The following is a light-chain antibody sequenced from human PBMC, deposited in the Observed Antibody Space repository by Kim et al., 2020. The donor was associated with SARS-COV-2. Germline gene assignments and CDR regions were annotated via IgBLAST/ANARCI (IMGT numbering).Light chain of an antibody. CDR3: NSRDSSGDHVV. J-gene: IGLJ3*02. CDR2: GKY. V-gene: IGLV3-19*01. Sequence: LGQTVMPPCQGDSLRTYYATWDQQRPGQAPVLVLYGKYNRPSGIPDRFSGSASGNTASLTITGAQAEDEADYYCNSRDSSGDHVVFGGGTKLTVL. CDR1: SLRTYY.